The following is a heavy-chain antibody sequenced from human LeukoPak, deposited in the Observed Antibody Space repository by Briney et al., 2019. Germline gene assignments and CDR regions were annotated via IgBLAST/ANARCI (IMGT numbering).Heavy chain of an antibody. J-gene: IGHJ4*02. CDR2: IKQDGSEK. CDR1: GFTFSDYS. CDR3: ARGTSDARYYFDY. D-gene: IGHD1-1*01. Sequence: PGGSLRLSCAASGFTFSDYSMNWVRQAPGKGLEWVANIKQDGSEKYYVDSVKGRFTISRDNAKNSLYLQMNSLRAEDTALYYCARGTSDARYYFDYWGQGILVTVSS. V-gene: IGHV3-7*03.